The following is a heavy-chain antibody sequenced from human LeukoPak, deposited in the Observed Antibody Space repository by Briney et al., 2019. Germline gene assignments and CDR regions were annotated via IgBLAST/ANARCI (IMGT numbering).Heavy chain of an antibody. CDR1: GLTFSGYD. J-gene: IGHJ4*02. Sequence: GGSLRLSCAASGLTFSGYDMHWVRQAPGKGLEWVAVISYDGSNKYYADSVKGRFTISRDNSKNTLYLQMNSLRAEDTAVYYCARDKATMNFDYWGQGTLVTVSS. D-gene: IGHD5-24*01. CDR3: ARDKATMNFDY. V-gene: IGHV3-30-3*01. CDR2: ISYDGSNK.